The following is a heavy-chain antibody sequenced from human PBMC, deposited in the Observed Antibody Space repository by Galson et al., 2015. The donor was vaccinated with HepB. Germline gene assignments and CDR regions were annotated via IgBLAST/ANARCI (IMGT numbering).Heavy chain of an antibody. D-gene: IGHD3-10*01. CDR1: GFTFSSYG. Sequence: SLRLSCAASGFTFSSYGMHWVRQAPGKGLEWVAVISYDGSNKYYADSVKGRFTISRDNSKNTLYLQMNSLRAEDTAVYYCAKDSITMVRGVLDYWGQGTLVTVSS. V-gene: IGHV3-30*18. CDR3: AKDSITMVRGVLDY. J-gene: IGHJ4*02. CDR2: ISYDGSNK.